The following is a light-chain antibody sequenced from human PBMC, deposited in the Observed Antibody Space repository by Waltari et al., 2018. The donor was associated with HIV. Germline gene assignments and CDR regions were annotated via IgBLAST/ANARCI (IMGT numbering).Light chain of an antibody. Sequence: VMTQSPATLSVSPGERVTLSCRASQTVSTKLAWYQQKPGQAPRLLIYGASTRATGIPTRFSGSGSGTEFTLTISSPQSEDFAVYYCQQYYAWPLTFGGGTKVEVK. CDR1: QTVSTK. CDR3: QQYYAWPLT. J-gene: IGKJ4*01. V-gene: IGKV3-15*01. CDR2: GAS.